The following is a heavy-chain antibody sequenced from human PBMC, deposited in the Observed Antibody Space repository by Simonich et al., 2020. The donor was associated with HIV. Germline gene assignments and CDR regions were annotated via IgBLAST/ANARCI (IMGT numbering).Heavy chain of an antibody. D-gene: IGHD5-12*01. V-gene: IGHV4-34*01. Sequence: QVHLQQWGAGLLKPSETLSLTCAVYGGPSSGYYWSWIRQPPGKGLAWVGEINHSGSTDYNPSLKSRVTISVDTSKNQFSLKLSSVTAADTGVYYCARRTGYDLDSWGQGTLVTVSS. CDR2: INHSGST. CDR3: ARRTGYDLDS. J-gene: IGHJ4*02. CDR1: GGPSSGYY.